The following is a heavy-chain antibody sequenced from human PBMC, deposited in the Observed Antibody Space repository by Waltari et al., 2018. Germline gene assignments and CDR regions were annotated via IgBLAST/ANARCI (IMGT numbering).Heavy chain of an antibody. CDR1: GGSISSSSYY. CDR3: ARDHCSGGSCNNWFDP. CDR2: IYYSGST. J-gene: IGHJ5*02. D-gene: IGHD2-15*01. V-gene: IGHV4-39*07. Sequence: QLQLQESGPGLVKPSETLSLTCTVSGGSISSSSYYWGWIRQPPGKGLEWIGSIYYSGSTYYNPSLKSRVTISVDTSKNQFSLKLSSVTAADTAVYYCARDHCSGGSCNNWFDPWGQGTLVTVSS.